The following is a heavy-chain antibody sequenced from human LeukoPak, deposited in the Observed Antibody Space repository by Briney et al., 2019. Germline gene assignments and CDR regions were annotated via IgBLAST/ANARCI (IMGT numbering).Heavy chain of an antibody. CDR1: GFTFSDYY. CDR3: ARDDPLAVAGNWFDP. J-gene: IGHJ5*02. CDR2: ISYDGSNK. V-gene: IGHV3-30*03. D-gene: IGHD6-19*01. Sequence: GGSLRLSCAASGFTFSDYYMSWIRQAPGKGLEWVAVISYDGSNKYYADSVKGRFTISRDNSKNTLYLQMNSLKSEDTAVYYCARDDPLAVAGNWFDPWGQGTLVTVSS.